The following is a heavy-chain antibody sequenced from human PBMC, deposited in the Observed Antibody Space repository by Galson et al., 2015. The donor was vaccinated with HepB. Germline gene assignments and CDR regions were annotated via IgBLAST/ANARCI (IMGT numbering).Heavy chain of an antibody. V-gene: IGHV5-51*03. CDR1: GYSFTSYW. CDR3: ARRSNHCSGGSCYALNY. Sequence: QSGAEVKKPGESLKISCKGSGYSFTSYWIGWVRQMPGKGLEWMGIIYPGDSDTRYSPSFQGQVTISADKSISTAYLQWSSLKASDTAMYYCARRSNHCSGGSCYALNYWGQGTLVTVSS. CDR2: IYPGDSDT. J-gene: IGHJ4*02. D-gene: IGHD2-15*01.